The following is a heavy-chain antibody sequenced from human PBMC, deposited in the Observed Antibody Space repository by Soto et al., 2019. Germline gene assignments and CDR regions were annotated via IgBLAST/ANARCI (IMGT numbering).Heavy chain of an antibody. Sequence: SVKVSCKASGGTFTYYAFTWVRQAPGQGLEWMGGITPIIGTANYAQRFQGRVTITADESTSTAYMDLIRLTSEDTAVYYCAKGENSAATSHYFYGMDVWGQGTTVTVSS. D-gene: IGHD6-25*01. CDR2: ITPIIGTA. J-gene: IGHJ6*02. V-gene: IGHV1-69*13. CDR3: AKGENSAATSHYFYGMDV. CDR1: GGTFTYYA.